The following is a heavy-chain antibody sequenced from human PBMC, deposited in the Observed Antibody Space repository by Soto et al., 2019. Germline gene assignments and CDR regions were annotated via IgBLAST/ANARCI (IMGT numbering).Heavy chain of an antibody. CDR2: IYYSGST. CDR3: ARHHYDSGSTYLGY. V-gene: IGHV4-59*08. Sequence: SETLALTCSVSAGSMSSYYLIRIREPPGQGLQWVVYIYYSGSTNYIAPLKSRVTISVDTSKNQFSLKLNSMTAADTAVYYCARHHYDSGSTYLGYWGQRTLVTDSS. J-gene: IGHJ4*02. CDR1: AGSMSSYY. D-gene: IGHD3-16*01.